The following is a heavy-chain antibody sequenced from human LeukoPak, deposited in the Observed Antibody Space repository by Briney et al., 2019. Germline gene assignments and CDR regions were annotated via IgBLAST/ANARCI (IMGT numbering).Heavy chain of an antibody. V-gene: IGHV3-23*01. Sequence: PGGSLRLSCAASGFTFSGYAMSWVRQAPGKGLEWASAISGSGGSTYYADSVKGRFTISRDNSKNTLYLQMNSLRAEDTAVYYCAKDRWMDFWSGETYIDYWGQGTLVTVSS. J-gene: IGHJ4*02. CDR3: AKDRWMDFWSGETYIDY. D-gene: IGHD3-3*01. CDR2: ISGSGGST. CDR1: GFTFSGYA.